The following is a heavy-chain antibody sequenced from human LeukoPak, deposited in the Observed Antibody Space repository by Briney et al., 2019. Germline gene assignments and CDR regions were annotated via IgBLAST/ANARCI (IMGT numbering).Heavy chain of an antibody. J-gene: IGHJ5*01. D-gene: IGHD3-3*01. CDR1: GFTFSSYG. Sequence: GRSLRLSCAASGFTFSSYGMHWVRQAPGKGLEWVAVISFDGSNKYHADSVKGRFTISRDNSKNTLYLQMNSLRAEDTAVYYCAKETSGYLSIWFDCWGQGTLVTVSS. V-gene: IGHV3-30*18. CDR2: ISFDGSNK. CDR3: AKETSGYLSIWFDC.